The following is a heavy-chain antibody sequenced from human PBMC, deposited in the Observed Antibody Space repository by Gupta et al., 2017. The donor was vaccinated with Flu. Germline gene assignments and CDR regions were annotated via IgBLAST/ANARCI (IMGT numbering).Heavy chain of an antibody. CDR1: GFTFTTYT. Sequence: EVQLVESGGGLVKPGGSLRLSCAASGFTFTTYTMNWVRQAPGKGLEWVYSISSRNSYIYYADSVKGRVTISRDNAKNSLYLKMNSLRAEDTAVYYCARGYGEVGLFDYWGQGTLVTVSS. V-gene: IGHV3-21*01. D-gene: IGHD3-10*01. J-gene: IGHJ4*02. CDR3: ARGYGEVGLFDY. CDR2: ISSRNSYI.